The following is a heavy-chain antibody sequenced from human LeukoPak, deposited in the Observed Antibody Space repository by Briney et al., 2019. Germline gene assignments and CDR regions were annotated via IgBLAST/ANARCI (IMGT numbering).Heavy chain of an antibody. Sequence: GGSLRLSCAASGFTFSSYAMSWVRQAPGKGLEWVANIKQDGNEKYYADSVKGRFTISRDNGKNSLDLQMNSLRADDTAVYYCARDTLGEGEDANYAVYYFDYWGQGTVVTVSS. CDR3: ARDTLGEGEDANYAVYYFDY. D-gene: IGHD4/OR15-4a*01. V-gene: IGHV3-7*01. J-gene: IGHJ4*02. CDR2: IKQDGNEK. CDR1: GFTFSSYA.